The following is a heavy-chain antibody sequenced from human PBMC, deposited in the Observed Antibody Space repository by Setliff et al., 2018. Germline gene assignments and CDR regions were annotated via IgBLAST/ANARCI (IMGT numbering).Heavy chain of an antibody. CDR3: ARAGGARLGAFDI. J-gene: IGHJ3*02. CDR2: INPNSGNT. D-gene: IGHD1-26*01. Sequence: ASVKVSCKASGYTFTSYYMHWVRQAPGQGLEWMGIINPNSGNTGYAQKFQGRVTITADESTSTAYMELSSLRSEDTAVYYCARAGGARLGAFDIWGQGTMVTVSS. CDR1: GYTFTSYY. V-gene: IGHV1-46*01.